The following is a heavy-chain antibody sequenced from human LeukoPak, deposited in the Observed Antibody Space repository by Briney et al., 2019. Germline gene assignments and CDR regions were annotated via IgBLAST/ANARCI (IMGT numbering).Heavy chain of an antibody. CDR3: AREVLLSYYYYGMDV. V-gene: IGHV3-21*01. CDR2: ISSSSSYI. J-gene: IGHJ6*02. CDR1: GFTFSSYS. D-gene: IGHD3-10*01. Sequence: GGSLRLSCAASGFTFSSYSMNWVRQAPGKGLEWVSSISSSSSYIYYADSVKGRFTISRDNAKNSLYLQMNSLRAEDTAVYYCAREVLLSYYYYGMDVWGQGTTVTVSS.